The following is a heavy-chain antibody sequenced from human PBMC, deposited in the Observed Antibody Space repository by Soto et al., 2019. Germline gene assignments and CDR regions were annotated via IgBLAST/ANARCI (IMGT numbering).Heavy chain of an antibody. Sequence: PGGSLRLSCTTSGFTFTSYSMHWVRQAPGQGLGWVATLWYDASAQRYADSVKGRFTISRDLSRGTVYLFMDSLRTDDTAVYYCVFGSWNQYFFDHCGQEILVTVSS. J-gene: IGHJ4*02. CDR2: LWYDASAQ. V-gene: IGHV3-33*08. D-gene: IGHD6-13*01. CDR1: GFTFTSYS. CDR3: VFGSWNQYFFDH.